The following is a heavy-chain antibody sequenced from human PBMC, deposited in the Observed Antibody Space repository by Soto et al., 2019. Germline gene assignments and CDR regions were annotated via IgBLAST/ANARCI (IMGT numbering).Heavy chain of an antibody. CDR3: ARSLVFGGTNDY. CDR1: GGSISSYY. CDR2: IYYSGST. D-gene: IGHD3-16*01. V-gene: IGHV4-59*01. Sequence: PSETLSLTCTVSGGSISSYYWSWIRQPPGKGLEWIGYIYYSGSTNYNPSLKSRVTISVDTSKNQFSLKLSSVTAADTAVYHCARSLVFGGTNDYWGQGTLVTVSS. J-gene: IGHJ4*02.